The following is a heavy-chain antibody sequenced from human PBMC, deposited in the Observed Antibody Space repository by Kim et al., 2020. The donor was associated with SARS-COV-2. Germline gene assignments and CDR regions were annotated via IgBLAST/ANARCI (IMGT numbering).Heavy chain of an antibody. CDR1: GGSISSTSYY. CDR2: IYYSGST. CDR3: ARMQTPWHFDF. V-gene: IGHV4-39*01. J-gene: IGHJ4*02. Sequence: SETLSLTCNVSGGSISSTSYYWGWIRQPPGKGLEWIGSIYYSGSTYHNPSLKSRLTISVDMSKNQFSLRLSSVTAADTAAYYCARMQTPWHFDFWGPGTL.